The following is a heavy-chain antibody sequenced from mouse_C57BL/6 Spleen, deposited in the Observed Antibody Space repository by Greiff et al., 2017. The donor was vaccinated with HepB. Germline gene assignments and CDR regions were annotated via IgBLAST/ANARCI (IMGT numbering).Heavy chain of an antibody. CDR2: IYPGDGDT. V-gene: IGHV1-82*01. CDR1: GYAFSSSW. J-gene: IGHJ4*01. CDR3: SSNYDAMDY. Sequence: VQLVESGPELVKPGASVKISCKASGYAFSSSWMNWVKQRPGKGLEWIGRIYPGDGDTNYNGKFKGKATLTADKSSSTAYMQLSSLTSEDSAVYFCSSNYDAMDYWGQGTSVTVSS.